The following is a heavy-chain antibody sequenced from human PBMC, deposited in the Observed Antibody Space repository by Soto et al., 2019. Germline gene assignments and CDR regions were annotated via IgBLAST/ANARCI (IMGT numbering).Heavy chain of an antibody. J-gene: IGHJ4*02. CDR1: GVSIISSSYY. CDR2: IYYSGST. V-gene: IGHV4-39*07. Sequence: SETLSLTCTVSGVSIISSSYYWGWIRHPPGKGLEWIGSIYYSGSTYYNPSLKSRVTISVDTSKNQFSLKLTSVTAADTAVYYCAIGNDANKVLYWCKGTLVSVFS. D-gene: IGHD2-2*02. CDR3: AIGNDANKVLY.